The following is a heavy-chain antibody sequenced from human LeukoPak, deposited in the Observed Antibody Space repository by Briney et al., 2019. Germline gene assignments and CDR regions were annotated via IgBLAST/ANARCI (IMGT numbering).Heavy chain of an antibody. CDR3: ARDLRWSHYWYFDL. D-gene: IGHD2-15*01. CDR2: IWYDGSNK. Sequence: GGSLRLSCAASGFTFSSYGMHWVRQAPGKGLEWVAVIWYDGSNKYYADSVKGRFTISRDNSKNTLYLQMNSLRAEDTAVYYCARDLRWSHYWYFDLLGRGTLVTVSS. V-gene: IGHV3-33*01. J-gene: IGHJ2*01. CDR1: GFTFSSYG.